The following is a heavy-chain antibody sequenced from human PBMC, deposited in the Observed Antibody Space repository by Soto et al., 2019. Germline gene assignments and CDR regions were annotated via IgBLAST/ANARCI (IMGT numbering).Heavy chain of an antibody. V-gene: IGHV4-39*01. CDR3: ARHKAAEDNLTDFSTFDY. CDR2: IYYTGTT. D-gene: IGHD3-9*01. CDR1: GGSISSIGYY. J-gene: IGHJ4*02. Sequence: SETLSLTCTVSGGSISSIGYYWGCIRQPPGKGLEWIGGIYYTGTTYYNPSLKSRVTISVDTSKNQFSLRLSSVTAADTAVYYCARHKAAEDNLTDFSTFDYWGQGTPVTVS.